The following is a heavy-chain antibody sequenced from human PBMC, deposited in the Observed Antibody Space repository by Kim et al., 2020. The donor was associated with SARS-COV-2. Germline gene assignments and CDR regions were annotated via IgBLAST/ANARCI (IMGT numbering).Heavy chain of an antibody. CDR2: INPSGGST. J-gene: IGHJ4*02. D-gene: IGHD3-3*01. CDR3: ARTFGVVISLYYFDY. V-gene: IGHV1-46*01. CDR1: GYTFTSYY. Sequence: ASVKVSCKASGYTFTSYYMHWVRQAPGQGLEWMGIINPSGGSTSYAQKFQGRVTMTRDTSTSTVYMELSSLRSEDTAVYYCARTFGVVISLYYFDYWGQGSLVTVSS.